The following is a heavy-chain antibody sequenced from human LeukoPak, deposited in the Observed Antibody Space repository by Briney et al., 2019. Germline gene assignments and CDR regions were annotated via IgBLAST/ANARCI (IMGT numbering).Heavy chain of an antibody. Sequence: GASVKVSCKASGGTFSSYAISWVRQAPGQGLEWMGWISAYNGNTNYAQKLQGRVTMTTDTSTSTAYMELRSLRSDDTAVYYCARATYYYDSSEIGPGWFDPWGQGTLVTVSS. J-gene: IGHJ5*02. V-gene: IGHV1-18*01. D-gene: IGHD3-22*01. CDR2: ISAYNGNT. CDR3: ARATYYYDSSEIGPGWFDP. CDR1: GGTFSSYA.